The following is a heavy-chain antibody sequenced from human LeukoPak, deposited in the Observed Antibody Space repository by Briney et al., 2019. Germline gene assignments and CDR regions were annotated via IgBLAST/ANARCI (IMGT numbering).Heavy chain of an antibody. Sequence: SETLSLTCTVSGGSISSYYWSWIRQPPGKGLEWIGYIYYRGSTNYNPSLKSRVTISVDTSKNQFSLKLSSVTAADTAVYYCARASYSYGSYYYYYGMDVWGQGTTVTVSS. V-gene: IGHV4-59*01. CDR2: IYYRGST. D-gene: IGHD5-18*01. CDR1: GGSISSYY. J-gene: IGHJ6*02. CDR3: ARASYSYGSYYYYYGMDV.